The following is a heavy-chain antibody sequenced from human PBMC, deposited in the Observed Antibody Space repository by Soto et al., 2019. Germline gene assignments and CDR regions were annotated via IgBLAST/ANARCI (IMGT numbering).Heavy chain of an antibody. CDR2: IYYSGSN. J-gene: IGHJ6*02. Sequence: QVQLQESGPGLVKPSQTLSLTCTVSGGAISSGGYYWSWIRQHPGKGLEWIGYIYYSGSNYYNPPLHSRFTLSIDTSKNQFSLMLSSVPAADPAVYYCTIDLRFRGFYGMDVWGQGTTVTVSS. CDR3: TIDLRFRGFYGMDV. D-gene: IGHD3-10*01. CDR1: GGAISSGGYY. V-gene: IGHV4-31*03.